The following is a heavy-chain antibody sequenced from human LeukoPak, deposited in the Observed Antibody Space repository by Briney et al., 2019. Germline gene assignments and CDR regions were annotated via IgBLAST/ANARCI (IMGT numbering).Heavy chain of an antibody. CDR1: GFTFSSSA. Sequence: GGSLRLSCTASGFTFSSSAMHWVRRAPGKGLEWVAIISYDGSNKYYTDSVKGRFIISRDNSKNTLYVQMNNLRPEDTAVYYCARDPKGGFSYGWGAFDIWGQGTVVTVSS. CDR2: ISYDGSNK. D-gene: IGHD5-18*01. CDR3: ARDPKGGFSYGWGAFDI. V-gene: IGHV3-30-3*01. J-gene: IGHJ3*02.